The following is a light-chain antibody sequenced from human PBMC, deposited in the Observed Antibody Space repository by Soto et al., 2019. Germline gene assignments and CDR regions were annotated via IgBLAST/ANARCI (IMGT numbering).Light chain of an antibody. CDR1: NSDIGSYKY. V-gene: IGLV1-51*01. CDR2: DDN. CDR3: GSWDSSLSAYV. Sequence: QSASVSGSPGQSITISCAGSNSDIGSYKYVSWFQQHPGNAPKLLIYDDNKRPSGIPDRFSGSKSGTSATLGITGFQTGDEADYYCGSWDSSLSAYVFGTGTKVTVL. J-gene: IGLJ1*01.